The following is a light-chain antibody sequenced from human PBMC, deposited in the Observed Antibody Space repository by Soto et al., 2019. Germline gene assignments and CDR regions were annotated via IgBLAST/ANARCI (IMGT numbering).Light chain of an antibody. J-gene: IGKJ2*01. CDR3: QQSYSSPYT. CDR2: AAS. V-gene: IGKV1-39*01. Sequence: DIQMTQSPSSLSASVGDRVTISCRASQTISSFLNWYQQQPGKAPKLLIYAASTLQSGVPSKFSGSGSGTDFTLTIGPLQPEDFATYYCQQSYSSPYTFGQGTKLEIK. CDR1: QTISSF.